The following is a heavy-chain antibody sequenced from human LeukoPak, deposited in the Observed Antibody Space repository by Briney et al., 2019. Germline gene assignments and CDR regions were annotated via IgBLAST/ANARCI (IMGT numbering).Heavy chain of an antibody. D-gene: IGHD2-2*01. V-gene: IGHV6-1*01. J-gene: IGHJ3*02. Sequence: SQTLSLTCAISGDSVSSNSAAWNWIRQSPSRGLEWLGRTYYRSKWYNDYAVSVKSRITINPDTSKNQFSLQLNSVTPGDTAVYYCARVNRCSSTSCHAAYAFDIWGQGTMVTVSS. CDR2: TYYRSKWYN. CDR3: ARVNRCSSTSCHAAYAFDI. CDR1: GDSVSSNSAA.